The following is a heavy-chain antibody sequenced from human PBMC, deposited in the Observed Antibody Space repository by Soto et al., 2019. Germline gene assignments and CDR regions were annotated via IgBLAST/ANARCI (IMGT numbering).Heavy chain of an antibody. V-gene: IGHV1-2*04. CDR1: GYTFTGYY. CDR3: ARDKWELYGMDV. Sequence: ASVKVSCKASGYTFTGYYMHWVRQAPGQGLEWMGWINPNSGGTNYAQKFQGWVTMTRDTSISTAYMELSRLRSDDTAVYYCARDKWELYGMDVWGQGNTVTVSS. J-gene: IGHJ6*02. CDR2: INPNSGGT. D-gene: IGHD1-26*01.